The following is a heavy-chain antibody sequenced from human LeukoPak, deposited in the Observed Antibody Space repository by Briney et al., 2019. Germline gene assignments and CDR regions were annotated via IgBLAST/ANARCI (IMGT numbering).Heavy chain of an antibody. J-gene: IGHJ6*04. V-gene: IGHV3-21*01. CDR2: ISSSSSYI. CDR1: GFTFGSYS. D-gene: IGHD2-2*02. Sequence: GGSLRLSCAASGFTFGSYSMNWVRQAPGKGLEWVSSISSSSSYIYYADSVKGRFTISRDNAKNSLYLQMNSLRAEDTAVYYCASFIVVVPAAIGYYYYGMDVWGKGTTVTVSS. CDR3: ASFIVVVPAAIGYYYYGMDV.